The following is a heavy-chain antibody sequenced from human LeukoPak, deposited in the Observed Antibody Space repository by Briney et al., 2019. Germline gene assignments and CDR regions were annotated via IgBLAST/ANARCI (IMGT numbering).Heavy chain of an antibody. CDR1: GGSIRSDY. D-gene: IGHD1-1*01. CDR3: ARAVGVGRGTYFDL. V-gene: IGHV4-59*08. CDR2: ISYSGST. Sequence: SETLSLTCTVSGGSIRSDYWSWIRQPPGKGLERIGYISYSGSTNYNPSLKSRVTISADTSKNQFSLKLSSVTAADTAVYSCARAVGVGRGTYFDLWGRGTLVTVSS. J-gene: IGHJ2*01.